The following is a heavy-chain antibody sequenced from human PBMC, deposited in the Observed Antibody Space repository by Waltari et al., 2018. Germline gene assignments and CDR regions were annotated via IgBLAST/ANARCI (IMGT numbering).Heavy chain of an antibody. D-gene: IGHD2-15*01. J-gene: IGHJ5*02. CDR3: AREVKDIDIDGWFDP. CDR1: GYTFSDYY. Sequence: QVQLVQSGAEVKRPGASVKVSCKSSGYTFSDYYIQWVRQAPGQGLEWMGWSNPKKGGTKCAQKFQGRVTMTRDTSISTGYMEMSSLRSDDTAVYYCAREVKDIDIDGWFDPWGQGTLVTVSS. CDR2: SNPKKGGT. V-gene: IGHV1-2*02.